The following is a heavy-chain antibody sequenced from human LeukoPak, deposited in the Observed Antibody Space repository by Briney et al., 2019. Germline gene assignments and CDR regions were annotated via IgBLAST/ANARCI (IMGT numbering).Heavy chain of an antibody. V-gene: IGHV6-1*01. CDR3: TRAGPFPDYVYDY. CDR2: TYYRSKWYN. CDR1: GDSVSSNRAS. Sequence: SQTPSLTCAISGDSVSSNRASWTWIRQSPSRGLEWLGRTYYRSKWYNDYAVSLKSRISINPDTSKNQFSLQLNSVTAADTAVYYCTRAGPFPDYVYDYWGQGTLVTVSS. D-gene: IGHD4-17*01. J-gene: IGHJ4*02.